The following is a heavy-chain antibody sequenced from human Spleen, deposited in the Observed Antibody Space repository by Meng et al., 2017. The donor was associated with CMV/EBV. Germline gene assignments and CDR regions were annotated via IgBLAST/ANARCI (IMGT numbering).Heavy chain of an antibody. CDR1: GFTFSNYW. J-gene: IGHJ4*02. D-gene: IGHD5-18*01. Sequence: ETLSLTCAASGFTFSNYWMSWVRQAPGKGLEWVANIRQDSSQKLYVGSVQGRFTISRDNAKNSLSLHMTSLRAEDTGLYYCAREMEYSYGFGGLDSWGQGTLVTVSS. CDR2: IRQDSSQK. CDR3: AREMEYSYGFGGLDS. V-gene: IGHV3-7*01.